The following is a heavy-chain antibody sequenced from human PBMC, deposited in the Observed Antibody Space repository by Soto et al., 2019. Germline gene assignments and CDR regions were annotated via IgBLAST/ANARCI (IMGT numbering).Heavy chain of an antibody. Sequence: VQLVQSGAEVKKPGASVKVSCKSSGYTFTSYGISWERQAPGQGLEWMGWISAYNGNTNYAQKLQGRVTMTTDTSTSTAYMELRSLRSDDTAVYYCARARFHCSSTSVYFGYYYYCMDVWGKGTTVTVSS. J-gene: IGHJ6*03. CDR2: ISAYNGNT. CDR1: GYTFTSYG. V-gene: IGHV1-18*01. CDR3: ARARFHCSSTSVYFGYYYYCMDV. D-gene: IGHD2-2*01.